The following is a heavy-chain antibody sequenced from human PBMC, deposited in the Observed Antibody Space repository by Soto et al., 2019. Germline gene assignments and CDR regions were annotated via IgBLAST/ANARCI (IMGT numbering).Heavy chain of an antibody. Sequence: QVQLVQSGAEVKKPGASVKVSCKASGYTFTSYGVSWVRQAPGRGLEWMGWISAYNGNTNYAQKLQGRVTMTTDTSTSTAYLELRSVRSDDTAVYFCAIDTVTGLRGGAARADYYYGMDFWGQGTTVTVSS. CDR2: ISAYNGNT. V-gene: IGHV1-18*01. D-gene: IGHD4-17*01. J-gene: IGHJ6*02. CDR1: GYTFTSYG. CDR3: AIDTVTGLRGGAARADYYYGMDF.